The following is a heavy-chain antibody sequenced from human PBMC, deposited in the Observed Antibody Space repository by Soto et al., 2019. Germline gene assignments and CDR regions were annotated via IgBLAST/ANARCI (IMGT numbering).Heavy chain of an antibody. J-gene: IGHJ4*02. D-gene: IGHD4-17*01. CDR2: ITGSGDNR. CDR3: AKDYGNFWDPLDY. Sequence: EVQLLESGGGLVQPGGSLRLSCAASGFTFSSYAMSWVRQAPGKGLEWVSGITGSGDNRYYADSVKGRFTISRDNSKNTLYLQMNSLRVEDTAVFYCAKDYGNFWDPLDYWGQGTLVNISS. V-gene: IGHV3-23*01. CDR1: GFTFSSYA.